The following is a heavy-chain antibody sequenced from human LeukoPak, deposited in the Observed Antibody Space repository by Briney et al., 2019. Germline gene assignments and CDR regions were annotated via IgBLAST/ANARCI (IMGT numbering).Heavy chain of an antibody. D-gene: IGHD6-19*01. V-gene: IGHV4-39*07. CDR3: ARDNHRGSGWYTAGDY. Sequence: TTSETLSLTRTVSCGPIRSSSYYLGWIRPPPGKGLEWVSNIYYSGSIYYNPSLKSRVTISVDTSKNQFSLKLSSVTAADTAVYYCARDNHRGSGWYTAGDYWGQGTLVTVSS. J-gene: IGHJ4*02. CDR1: CGPIRSSSYY. CDR2: IYYSGSI.